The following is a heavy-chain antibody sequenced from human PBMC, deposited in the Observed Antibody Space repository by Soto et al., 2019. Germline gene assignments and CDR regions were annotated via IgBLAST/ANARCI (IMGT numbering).Heavy chain of an antibody. J-gene: IGHJ4*02. CDR1: GGTFNTYT. Sequence: QVQLVQSGAEVKKPGSSVKVSCTASGGTFNTYTINWVRQAPGQRPEWVGRVNPIVGMSSSASKFQGRVTLTADKSTSKAYMDLTGLKSEDTAVYYCATSYGSGSTHFDSRGQGTLVTVSS. D-gene: IGHD3-10*01. CDR3: ATSYGSGSTHFDS. CDR2: VNPIVGMS. V-gene: IGHV1-69*02.